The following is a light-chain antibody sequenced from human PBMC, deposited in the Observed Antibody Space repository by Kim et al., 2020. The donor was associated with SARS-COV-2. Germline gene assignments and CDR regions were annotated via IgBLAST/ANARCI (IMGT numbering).Light chain of an antibody. CDR2: AAS. CDR3: QQSHTAPLLT. CDR1: QSISTY. Sequence: DIQMTQSPSSLSASVGDRVTIACRASQSISTYLNWYQQKPGKAPNLLIYAASSLQSGVPSRFSGSGSGTDFTLTISSLQPEDLATYYCQQSHTAPLLTFGGGTKVDIK. V-gene: IGKV1-39*01. J-gene: IGKJ4*01.